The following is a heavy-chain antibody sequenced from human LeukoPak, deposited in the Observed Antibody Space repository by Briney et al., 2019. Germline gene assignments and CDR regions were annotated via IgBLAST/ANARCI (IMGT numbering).Heavy chain of an antibody. J-gene: IGHJ3*02. CDR1: GFTFVDYA. CDR2: IRSKAYGGTT. CDR3: TRDSSGPDAFDI. Sequence: GRSLRLSCTASGFTFVDYAMSWVRQAPGKGLEWVGFIRSKAYGGTTEYAASVKGRFTISRDDSKSIAYLQMNSLKTEDTAVYYCTRDSSGPDAFDIWGQGTMVTVSS. V-gene: IGHV3-49*04. D-gene: IGHD6-19*01.